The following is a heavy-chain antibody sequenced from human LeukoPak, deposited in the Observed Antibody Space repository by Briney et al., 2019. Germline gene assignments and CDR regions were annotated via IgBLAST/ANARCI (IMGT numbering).Heavy chain of an antibody. CDR2: INQDGSEK. CDR3: ARDTIAARYYYYYMDV. D-gene: IGHD6-6*01. J-gene: IGHJ6*03. Sequence: GGSLRLSCAASGFTFTTYWMGWVRQAPGKGLEWVANINQDGSEKYYVDSVKGRFTISRDNAKNSLYLQMNSLRAEDTAVYYCARDTIAARYYYYYMDVWGKGTTVTVSS. CDR1: GFTFTTYW. V-gene: IGHV3-7*01.